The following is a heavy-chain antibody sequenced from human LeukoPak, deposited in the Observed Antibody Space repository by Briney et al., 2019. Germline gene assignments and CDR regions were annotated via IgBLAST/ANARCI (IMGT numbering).Heavy chain of an antibody. CDR1: GGSFSGYY. CDR3: ARVEFLEWLLSSHYYYMDV. Sequence: SETLSLTCAVYGGSFSGYYWSWIRQPPGKGLEWIGEINHSGSTNYNPSLKSRVIISVDTSKNQFSLKLSSVTAADTAVYYCARVEFLEWLLSSHYYYMDVWGKGTTVTVSS. D-gene: IGHD3-3*01. V-gene: IGHV4-34*01. J-gene: IGHJ6*03. CDR2: INHSGST.